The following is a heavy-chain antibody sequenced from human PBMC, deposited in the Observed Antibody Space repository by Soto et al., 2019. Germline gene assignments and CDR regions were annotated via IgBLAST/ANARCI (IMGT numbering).Heavy chain of an antibody. CDR2: IYHSGST. CDR1: GGSISSSNW. V-gene: IGHV4-4*02. Sequence: RSLTFAVSGGSISSSNWWSWVRQPPGKGLEWIGEIYHSGSTNYNPSLKSRVTISVDKSKNQFSLKLSSVTAADTAVYYCARSITMVRGVNLNWFDPWGQGTLVTVSS. J-gene: IGHJ5*02. D-gene: IGHD3-10*01. CDR3: ARSITMVRGVNLNWFDP.